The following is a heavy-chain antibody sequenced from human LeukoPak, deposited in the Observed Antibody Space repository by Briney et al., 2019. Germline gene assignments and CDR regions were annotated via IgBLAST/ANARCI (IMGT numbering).Heavy chain of an antibody. CDR3: AREGTFGGVIAQGPFDY. V-gene: IGHV1-18*01. J-gene: IGHJ4*02. Sequence: ASVKVSCKASGYTFTSYGISWVRQAPGQGLEWMGWISAYNGNTNYAQMLQGRVTMTTDTSTSTAYMELRSLRSDDTAVYYCAREGTFGGVIAQGPFDYWGQGTLVTVSS. CDR2: ISAYNGNT. CDR1: GYTFTSYG. D-gene: IGHD3-16*02.